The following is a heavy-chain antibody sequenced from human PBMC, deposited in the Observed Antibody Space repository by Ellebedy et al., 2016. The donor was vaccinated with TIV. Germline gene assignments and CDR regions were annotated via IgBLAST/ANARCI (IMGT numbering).Heavy chain of an antibody. CDR1: GFTFSSYA. CDR2: ISGSGVST. V-gene: IGHV3-23*01. Sequence: GESLKISCAASGFTFSSYAMSWVRQAPGKGLEWVSGISGSGVSTYYADSVKGRFTISRDNSKNTLYLQMNSLRAEDTAVYYCAKWPAGGYDPWGQGTLVTVSS. J-gene: IGHJ5*02. CDR3: AKWPAGGYDP. D-gene: IGHD6-13*01.